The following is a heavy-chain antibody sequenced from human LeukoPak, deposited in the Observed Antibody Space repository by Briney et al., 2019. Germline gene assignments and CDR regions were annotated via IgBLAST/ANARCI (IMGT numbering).Heavy chain of an antibody. Sequence: SETLSLTCTVSGGSISTYYWSWIRQPPGKGLEWIGYIYYSGGTSYSPSLKSRVTISVDTSKNQFSLKLSSVAAADTAVYYCARHAAHRNFDYWGQGTLVTVSS. V-gene: IGHV4-59*08. CDR3: ARHAAHRNFDY. J-gene: IGHJ4*02. CDR1: GGSISTYY. D-gene: IGHD6-25*01. CDR2: IYYSGGT.